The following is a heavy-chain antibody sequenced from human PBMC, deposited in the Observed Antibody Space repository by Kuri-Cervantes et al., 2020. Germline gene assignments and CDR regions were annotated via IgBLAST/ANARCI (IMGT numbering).Heavy chain of an antibody. CDR2: INHSGST. D-gene: IGHD3-10*01. CDR1: GGSISSYY. J-gene: IGHJ5*02. V-gene: IGHV4-34*01. Sequence: SETLSLTCTVSGGSISSYYWSWIRQPPGKGLEWIGEINHSGSTNYNPSLKSRVTISVDTSKNQFSLKLSSVTAADTAVYYCARQRTYYYGSGSYFNWFDPWGQGTLVTVSS. CDR3: ARQRTYYYGSGSYFNWFDP.